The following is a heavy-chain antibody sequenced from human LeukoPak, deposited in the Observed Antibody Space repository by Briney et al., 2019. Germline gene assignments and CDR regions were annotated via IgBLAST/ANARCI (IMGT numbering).Heavy chain of an antibody. Sequence: GESLKISCEGSGYIFPDYWIGWVRQMPGKGLEWMGIIYPGDSDTRYGPSFQGQATISVDKSINTAFLQWSSLKASDTAMYYCARRGVGVVGATTNFDYWGQGTLVTVSS. CDR3: ARRGVGVVGATTNFDY. J-gene: IGHJ4*02. V-gene: IGHV5-51*01. D-gene: IGHD1-26*01. CDR1: GYIFPDYW. CDR2: IYPGDSDT.